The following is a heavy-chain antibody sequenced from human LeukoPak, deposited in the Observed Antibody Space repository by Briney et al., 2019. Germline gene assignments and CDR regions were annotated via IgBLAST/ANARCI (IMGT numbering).Heavy chain of an antibody. V-gene: IGHV1-46*01. D-gene: IGHD1-14*01. J-gene: IGHJ3*02. CDR3: ATSFRGTTSHVFDI. Sequence: ASVKVSCKASGYTFTTYYIHWVRQAPGQGLAWMGLIDPSGGSTTYAQQFQGTVTTTSDTSTNTVYMEMSSLRSEDTAVYYCATSFRGTTSHVFDIWGQGTMVTVSS. CDR2: IDPSGGST. CDR1: GYTFTTYY.